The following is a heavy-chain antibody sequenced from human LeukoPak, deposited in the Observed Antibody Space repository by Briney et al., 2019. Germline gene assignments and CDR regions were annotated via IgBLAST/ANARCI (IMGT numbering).Heavy chain of an antibody. V-gene: IGHV3-30*07. J-gene: IGHJ4*02. CDR1: GFTLSSYS. D-gene: IGHD3-22*01. CDR2: TSSDGSNQ. CDR3: ARASADHYDSSGNGGVYFEY. Sequence: GRSLRLSCAASGFTLSSYSIHWVRQAPGMGLNWVAVTSSDGSNQYYADSVKGRFIISRGNSKNTLYLQMDSLRAEDTAVYYCARASADHYDSSGNGGVYFEYWGQGTLVTVSS.